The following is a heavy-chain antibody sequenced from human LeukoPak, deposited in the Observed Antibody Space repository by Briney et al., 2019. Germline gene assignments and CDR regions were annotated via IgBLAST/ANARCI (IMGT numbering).Heavy chain of an antibody. V-gene: IGHV4-59*11. J-gene: IGHJ4*02. CDR1: GGSISSHY. CDR3: ARVVAARPTPARPVYYFDY. D-gene: IGHD6-6*01. CDR2: IYYSGST. Sequence: SETLSLTCTDSGGSISSHYWSWIRQPPGKGLEWIGYIYYSGSTNYNPSLKSRVTISVDTSKNQFSLKLSSVTAADTAVYYCARVVAARPTPARPVYYFDYWGQGTLVTVSS.